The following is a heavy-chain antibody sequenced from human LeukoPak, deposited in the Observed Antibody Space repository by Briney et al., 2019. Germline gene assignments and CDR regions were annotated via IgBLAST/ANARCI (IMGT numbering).Heavy chain of an antibody. Sequence: PGGSLRLSCAASGFAFSTNAMSWVRQAPGKGLEWVSAVSGSGGDTYYAVSVKGRFTISRDNSKNTLYLQMNSLRAEDTAVYYCAKPANPTYLPKGFWFDPWGQGTLVTVSS. CDR1: GFAFSTNA. V-gene: IGHV3-23*01. D-gene: IGHD2/OR15-2a*01. CDR3: AKPANPTYLPKGFWFDP. CDR2: VSGSGGDT. J-gene: IGHJ5*02.